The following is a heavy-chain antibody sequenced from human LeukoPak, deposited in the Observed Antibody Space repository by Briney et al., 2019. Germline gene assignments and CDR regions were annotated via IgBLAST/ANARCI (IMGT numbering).Heavy chain of an antibody. V-gene: IGHV3-33*01. CDR1: GFTFSSYG. J-gene: IGHJ4*02. Sequence: GRSLRLSCAASGFTFSSYGMHWVRQAPGKGLEWVAVIWYDGSNKYYADSVKGRFTISRDNSKNTLYLQMNSLRAEDTAVYYCAPICSSGNCFQTRFDYWGQGTLVTVSS. CDR2: IWYDGSNK. CDR3: APICSSGNCFQTRFDY. D-gene: IGHD3-22*01.